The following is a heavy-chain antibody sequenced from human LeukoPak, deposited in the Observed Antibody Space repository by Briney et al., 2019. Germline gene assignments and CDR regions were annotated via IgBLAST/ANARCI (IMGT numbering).Heavy chain of an antibody. V-gene: IGHV3-48*04. J-gene: IGHJ4*02. CDR2: ISSSSSTI. D-gene: IGHD3-9*01. CDR1: GFTFSSYS. CDR3: AKDQARYFDWSYSSYFDY. Sequence: GGSLRVYCAASGFTFSSYSMNWVRQAPGKGLEGVSYISSSSSTIYYADSVKGRFTISRDNAKNSLYLQMNSLRAEDTALYYCAKDQARYFDWSYSSYFDYWGQGTLVTVSS.